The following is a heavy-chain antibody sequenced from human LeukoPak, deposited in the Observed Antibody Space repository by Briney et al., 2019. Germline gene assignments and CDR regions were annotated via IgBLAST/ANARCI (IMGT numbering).Heavy chain of an antibody. D-gene: IGHD3-3*01. J-gene: IGHJ3*02. CDR3: ARDLTIFGVAFDAFDI. Sequence: PGGSLRLSCAASGFTFSSYSMNWVRQAPGKGLEWVSSISSSSSYIYYADSVKGRFTISRDNAKNSLYLQMNSLRAEDTAVYYCARDLTIFGVAFDAFDIWGQGTMVTVSS. V-gene: IGHV3-21*01. CDR1: GFTFSSYS. CDR2: ISSSSSYI.